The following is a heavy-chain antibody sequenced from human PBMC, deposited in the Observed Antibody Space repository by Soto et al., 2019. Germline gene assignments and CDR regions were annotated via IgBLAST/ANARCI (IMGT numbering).Heavy chain of an antibody. CDR1: GFTCSTYW. CDR3: ANGGSRYYAN. V-gene: IGHV3-74*01. D-gene: IGHD3-22*01. CDR2: IKTDGTYA. Sequence: EVQLVESGGDLVQHGGSLRLSCAASGFTCSTYWMHWVRQAPGKVLLWVSRIKTDGTYATYADSVKGRFTISIDNAKNTLYLQMNSLRVEDAAVYYCANGGSRYYANWGQGALVNVSS. J-gene: IGHJ4*02.